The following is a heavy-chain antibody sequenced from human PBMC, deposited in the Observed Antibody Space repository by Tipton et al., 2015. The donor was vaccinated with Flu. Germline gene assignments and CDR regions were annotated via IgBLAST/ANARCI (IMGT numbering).Heavy chain of an antibody. Sequence: TLSLTCAVYGGSSSGYYWSWIRQPPGKGLEWIGEINHSGSTNYNPSLKGRVTISVDTSKNQFSLKLSSVTAADTAVYYCARAPSGGSSIAARPNWFDPWGQGTLVTVSS. CDR2: INHSGST. CDR1: GGSSSGYY. J-gene: IGHJ5*02. CDR3: ARAPSGGSSIAARPNWFDP. D-gene: IGHD6-6*01. V-gene: IGHV4-34*01.